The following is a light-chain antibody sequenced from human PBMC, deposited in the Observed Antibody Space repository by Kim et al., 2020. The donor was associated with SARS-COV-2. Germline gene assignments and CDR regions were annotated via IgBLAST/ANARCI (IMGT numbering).Light chain of an antibody. CDR3: ATWDDSLIGWV. V-gene: IGLV1-44*01. CDR1: HSNIGTNT. CDR2: SDD. Sequence: QSVVTQPPSASGTPGQRVTISCSGGHSNIGTNTVNWYQHLPQTAPKLLIFSDDERPSGVPDRFSGSRSGTSASLAVSGLQLADEADYYCATWDDSLIGWVFGGGTQLTVL. J-gene: IGLJ3*02.